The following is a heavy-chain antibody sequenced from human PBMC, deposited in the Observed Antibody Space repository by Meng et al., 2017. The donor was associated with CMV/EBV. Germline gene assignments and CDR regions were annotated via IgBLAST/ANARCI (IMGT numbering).Heavy chain of an antibody. D-gene: IGHD3-3*01. CDR3: ARDHPFGVVTPDPYYYYGMDV. CDR1: GGSISSISFY. Sequence: GSLRLSCTVSGGSISSISFYWGWIRQPPGKGLEWIGSIYYRGSTFYNSSLKSRVTMSVDTSKNQFSLKLSSVTAEDTAVYYCARDHPFGVVTPDPYYYYGMDVWGQGTTVTVSS. CDR2: IYYRGST. V-gene: IGHV4-39*07. J-gene: IGHJ6*02.